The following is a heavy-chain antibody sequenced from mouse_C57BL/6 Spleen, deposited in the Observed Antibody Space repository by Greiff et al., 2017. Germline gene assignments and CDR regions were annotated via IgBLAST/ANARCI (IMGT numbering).Heavy chain of an antibody. CDR1: GFTIKDYY. CDR3: TTDTAGCSGAMDY. J-gene: IGHJ4*01. Sequence: VQLQQSGAELVRPGASVKLSCTASGFTIKDYYMHWVKQRPEQGLEWIGWIDPENGDTEYASKFQGKATITADTSSNTAYLQLSSLTSEDTAVYYCTTDTAGCSGAMDYWGQGTSVTVSS. V-gene: IGHV14-4*01. D-gene: IGHD3-3*01. CDR2: IDPENGDT.